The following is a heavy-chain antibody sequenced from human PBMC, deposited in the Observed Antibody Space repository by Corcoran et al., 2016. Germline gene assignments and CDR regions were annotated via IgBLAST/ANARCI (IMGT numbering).Heavy chain of an antibody. CDR1: GFTFSSYD. CDR3: ARRAVAGAYFDY. D-gene: IGHD6-19*01. Sequence: EVQLVESGGGLVQPGGSLRLSCAASGFTFSSYDMHWVRQATGKGLEWVSAIGTAGDTYYPGSVKGRFTISRENAKNSLYLQMNSLRAGDTAVYYCARRAVAGAYFDYWGQGTLVTVSS. V-gene: IGHV3-13*01. J-gene: IGHJ4*02. CDR2: IGTAGDT.